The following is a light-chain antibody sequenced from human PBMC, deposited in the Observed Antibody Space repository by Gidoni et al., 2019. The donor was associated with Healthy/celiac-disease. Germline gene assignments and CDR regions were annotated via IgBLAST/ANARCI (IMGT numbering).Light chain of an antibody. CDR1: QSISSY. V-gene: IGKV1-39*01. CDR2: AAS. J-gene: IGKJ5*01. Sequence: DIQMTQSPSSLSASVGDRVTITCLACQSISSYLNGYQQKPGKAPKLLNYAASSLQSGVPSRFSGSGSGTDFTLTISSLQPEDFATYYCQQSYSTPITFGQGTRLEIK. CDR3: QQSYSTPIT.